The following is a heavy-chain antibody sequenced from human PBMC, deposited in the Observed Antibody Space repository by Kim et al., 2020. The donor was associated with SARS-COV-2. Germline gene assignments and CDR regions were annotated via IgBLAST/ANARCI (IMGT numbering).Heavy chain of an antibody. V-gene: IGHV3-33*01. CDR1: GFTFSSYG. CDR3: ARSLRYFDWPDFDY. CDR2: IWYDGSNK. D-gene: IGHD3-9*01. Sequence: GGSLRLSCAASGFTFSSYGMHWVRQAPGKGLEWVAVIWYDGSNKYYADSVKGRFTISRDNSKNTLYLQMNSLRAEDTAVYYCARSLRYFDWPDFDYWGQGTLVTVSS. J-gene: IGHJ4*02.